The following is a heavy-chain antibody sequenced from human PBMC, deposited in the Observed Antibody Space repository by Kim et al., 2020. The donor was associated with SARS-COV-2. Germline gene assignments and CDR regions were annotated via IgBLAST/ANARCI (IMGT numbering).Heavy chain of an antibody. Sequence: ASVKVSCKVSGYTLTELSMHWVRQAPGKGLEWMGGFDPEDGETIYAQKFQGRVTMTEDPSTDTAYMELSSLRSEDTAVYYCATDSPPYCSSTSCYIRFSDWGPGTLVTVSS. J-gene: IGHJ4*02. CDR2: FDPEDGET. CDR3: ATDSPPYCSSTSCYIRFSD. V-gene: IGHV1-24*01. D-gene: IGHD2-2*02. CDR1: GYTLTELS.